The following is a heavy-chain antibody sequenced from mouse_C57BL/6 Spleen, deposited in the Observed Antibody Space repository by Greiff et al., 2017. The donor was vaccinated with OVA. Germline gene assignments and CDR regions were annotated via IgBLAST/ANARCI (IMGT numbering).Heavy chain of an antibody. D-gene: IGHD1-1*01. CDR1: GFTFSSYT. CDR2: ISGGGGNT. Sequence: EVKLMESGGGLVKPGGSLKLSCAASGFTFSSYTMSWVRQTPEKRLEWVATISGGGGNTYYPDSVKGRFTISRDNAKNTLYLQMSSLRSEDTALDYCARGITTVVAPGFAYWGQGTLVTVSA. J-gene: IGHJ3*01. V-gene: IGHV5-9*01. CDR3: ARGITTVVAPGFAY.